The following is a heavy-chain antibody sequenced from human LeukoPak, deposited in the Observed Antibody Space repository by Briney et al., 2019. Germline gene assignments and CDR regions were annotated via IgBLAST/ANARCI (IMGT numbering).Heavy chain of an antibody. Sequence: GGSLRLSCAASGFTFSSYSMNWVRQAPGKGLEWVSSISTSSSYIYYADSVKGRFTISRDNARKSLYLQMNSLRADDTAVYYCARGASVVAGSDNAFDIWGQGTMVTVSS. CDR1: GFTFSSYS. CDR2: ISTSSSYI. D-gene: IGHD6-19*01. CDR3: ARGASVVAGSDNAFDI. V-gene: IGHV3-21*01. J-gene: IGHJ3*02.